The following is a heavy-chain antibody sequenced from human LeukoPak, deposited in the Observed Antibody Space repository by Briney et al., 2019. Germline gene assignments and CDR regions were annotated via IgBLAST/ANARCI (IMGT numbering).Heavy chain of an antibody. CDR3: AKASWAGVTTTYFAY. CDR2: IDSSGGVT. J-gene: IGHJ4*02. CDR1: GFIFSSHT. V-gene: IGHV3-23*05. Sequence: GGSLRLSCTASGFIFSSHTMTWVRQAPGKGLEWVSGIDSSGGVTYYAESVRGRFTISRDNSKNTLYLQMNDLRAEDTAVYYCAKASWAGVTTTYFAYWAQGILVTVSS. D-gene: IGHD1-26*01.